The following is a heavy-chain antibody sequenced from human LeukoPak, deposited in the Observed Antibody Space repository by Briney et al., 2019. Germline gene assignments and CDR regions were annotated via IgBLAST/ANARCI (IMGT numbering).Heavy chain of an antibody. CDR1: GYTFTGYY. D-gene: IGHD1-26*01. Sequence: ASVKVSCKASGYTFTGYYMHWVRQAPGQGLEWMGWINPNSGGTNYAQKFQGWVTMTRDTSISTAYMELSRLRSDDTAVYYCARDRKRSVGATRDYYGMDVWGQGTTVTVSS. J-gene: IGHJ6*02. CDR2: INPNSGGT. CDR3: ARDRKRSVGATRDYYGMDV. V-gene: IGHV1-2*04.